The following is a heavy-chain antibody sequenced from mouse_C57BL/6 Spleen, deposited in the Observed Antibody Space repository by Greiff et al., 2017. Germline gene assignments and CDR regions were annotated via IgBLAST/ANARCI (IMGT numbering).Heavy chain of an antibody. CDR2: IYPRSGNT. D-gene: IGHD2-1*01. J-gene: IGHJ3*01. CDR3: PSYLHYGNYAWFAY. V-gene: IGHV1-81*01. CDR1: GYTFTSYG. Sequence: VQVVESGAELARPGASVKLSCKASGYTFTSYGISWVKQRTGQGLEWIGEIYPRSGNTYYNEKFKGKATLTADKSSSTAYMELRSLTSEDSAVYFCPSYLHYGNYAWFAYWGPGTLVTVSA.